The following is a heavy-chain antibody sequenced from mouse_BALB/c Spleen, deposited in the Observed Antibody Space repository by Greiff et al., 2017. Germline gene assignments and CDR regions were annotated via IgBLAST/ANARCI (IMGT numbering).Heavy chain of an antibody. Sequence: EVQLVESGGGLVQPKGSLKLSCAASGFTFNTYAMNWVRQAPGKGLEWVARIRSKSNNYATYYADSVKDRFTISRDDSQSMLYLQMNNLKTEDTAMYYCVRQRELGPYYRYRNAMDYWGQGTSVTVSS. CDR3: VRQRELGPYYRYRNAMDY. CDR1: GFTFNTYA. J-gene: IGHJ4*01. D-gene: IGHD2-14*01. CDR2: IRSKSNNYAT. V-gene: IGHV10-1*02.